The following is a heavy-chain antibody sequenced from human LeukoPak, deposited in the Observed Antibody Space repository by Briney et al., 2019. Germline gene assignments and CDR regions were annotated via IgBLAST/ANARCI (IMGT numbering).Heavy chain of an antibody. CDR1: GDSLTKAS. Sequence: GASVKVSCKASGDSLTKASISSVCQAPGQGLEWMGWISAYNGNTNYAQKLQGRVTMTTDTSTSTAYMELRSLRSDHTAVYYCARQDRSWYKGFDPWGQGTLVTVSS. CDR2: ISAYNGNT. D-gene: IGHD6-13*01. J-gene: IGHJ5*02. V-gene: IGHV1-18*01. CDR3: ARQDRSWYKGFDP.